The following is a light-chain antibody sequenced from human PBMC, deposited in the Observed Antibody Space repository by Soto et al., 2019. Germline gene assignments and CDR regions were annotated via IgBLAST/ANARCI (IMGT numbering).Light chain of an antibody. V-gene: IGKV1-39*01. Sequence: DIVLTQSPGTLYLSPGERATLPCRASQSISGFLHWYQQKPGKAPKLLIYAASTLQSGVPSHFSGTGSGTDFTLTINGLQPEDFATYYCHQTYSTPQTFGQGTKVDIK. CDR1: QSISGF. CDR2: AAS. J-gene: IGKJ1*01. CDR3: HQTYSTPQT.